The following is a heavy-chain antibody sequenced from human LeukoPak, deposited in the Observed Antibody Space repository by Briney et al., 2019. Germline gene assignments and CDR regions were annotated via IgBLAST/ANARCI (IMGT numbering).Heavy chain of an antibody. J-gene: IGHJ4*02. CDR1: GFTFSSYA. CDR2: IWYDGRNK. Sequence: PGGSLRLSCAAPGFTFSSYAMHWVRQAPGKGLEWAAVIWYDGRNKYYADSVRGRFPISKDNSKYTLYLQMNSLRAEDTAVYYCARAHPGGNYYDSSAAYFFDYWGPGNLVTVSS. CDR3: ARAHPGGNYYDSSAAYFFDY. V-gene: IGHV3-33*01. D-gene: IGHD3-22*01.